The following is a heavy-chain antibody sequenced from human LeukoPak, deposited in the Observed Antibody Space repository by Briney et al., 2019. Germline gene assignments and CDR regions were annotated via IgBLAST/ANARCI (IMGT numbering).Heavy chain of an antibody. CDR3: ARGHFWSGPNWFDP. Sequence: SETLSLTCTVSGGSISSYYWSWIRQPPGKGLEWIGYIYYSGSTNYNPSLKSRVTISVDTSKNQFSLKLSSVTAADTAVYYCARGHFWSGPNWFDPWGQGTLVTVSS. V-gene: IGHV4-59*01. CDR1: GGSISSYY. J-gene: IGHJ5*02. CDR2: IYYSGST. D-gene: IGHD3-3*02.